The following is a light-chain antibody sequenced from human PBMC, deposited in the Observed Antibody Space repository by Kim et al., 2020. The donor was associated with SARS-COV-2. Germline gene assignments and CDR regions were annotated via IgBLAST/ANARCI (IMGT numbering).Light chain of an antibody. J-gene: IGKJ1*01. CDR3: QQYSTYWT. CDR1: QTISGW. CDR2: DGS. V-gene: IGKV1-5*01. Sequence: TLSASVGDRVTITCRASQTISGWLAWYQHKPGKAPKLLIYDGSDLQSGVPSRFSGAESGTEFTLTISSLQPDDFGTYFCQQYSTYWTFGQGTKVEIK.